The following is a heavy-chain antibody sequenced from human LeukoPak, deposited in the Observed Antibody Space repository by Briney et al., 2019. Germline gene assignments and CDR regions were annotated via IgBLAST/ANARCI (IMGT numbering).Heavy chain of an antibody. CDR1: GFNVGDFA. Sequence: GGSLRLSCTASGFNVGDFAMSWVRQAPGKGLEWVSTISGSGGTKYYADSVEGRFTISRDNSQNTLYLQMSSLRAEDTAIYYCAKASGSPYYFDYWGQGTLVTVSS. CDR3: AKASGSPYYFDY. D-gene: IGHD3-10*01. CDR2: ISGSGGTK. V-gene: IGHV3-23*01. J-gene: IGHJ4*02.